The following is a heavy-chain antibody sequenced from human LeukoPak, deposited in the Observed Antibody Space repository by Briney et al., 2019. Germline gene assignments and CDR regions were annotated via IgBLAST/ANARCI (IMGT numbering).Heavy chain of an antibody. CDR2: ISGSGGST. CDR1: GFTFSSYA. Sequence: QPGGSLRLSCAASGFTFSSYAMSWVRQAPGKGLEWVSAISGSGGSTYYADSVKGRFTIPRDNSKNTLYLQMNSLRAEDTAVYYCAAGVRRAHGSGGYYPSIFDYWGQETLVTVSS. J-gene: IGHJ4*02. D-gene: IGHD3-10*01. V-gene: IGHV3-23*01. CDR3: AAGVRRAHGSGGYYPSIFDY.